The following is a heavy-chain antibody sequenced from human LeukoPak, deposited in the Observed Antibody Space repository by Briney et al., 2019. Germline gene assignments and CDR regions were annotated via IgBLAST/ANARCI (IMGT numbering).Heavy chain of an antibody. J-gene: IGHJ6*02. D-gene: IGHD1-26*01. CDR3: SSLLGGSYSYYCVMDL. CDR2: ISSTGGST. Sequence: GGSLTLSCALSGLTLSRYAMSWLRQAPGKGLEWVAAISSTGGSTYYAVSVKGRFTISRDNSKNTLNLQMNSLRAEDTAVYYCSSLLGGSYSYYCVMDLWGQGTTVTVS. CDR1: GLTLSRYA. V-gene: IGHV3-23*01.